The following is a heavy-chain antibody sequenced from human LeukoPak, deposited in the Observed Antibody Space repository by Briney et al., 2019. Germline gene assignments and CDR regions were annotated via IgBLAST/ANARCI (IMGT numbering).Heavy chain of an antibody. CDR2: IWNSGST. J-gene: IGHJ4*02. V-gene: IGHV4-61*01. D-gene: IGHD3-10*01. CDR3: AREAAYYNSGSRPIDS. CDR1: GGSVSIGTYY. Sequence: SETLFLTCSVSGGSVSIGTYYWSWIRQPPGKGLEWIGYIWNSGSTKYNPSLKSRVTISVDTSKNQFSLKLSSVTAADTAVYYCAREAAYYNSGSRPIDSWGQGTLVTVSS.